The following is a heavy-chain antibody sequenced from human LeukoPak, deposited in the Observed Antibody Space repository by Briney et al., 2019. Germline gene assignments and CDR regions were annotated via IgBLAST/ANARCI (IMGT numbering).Heavy chain of an antibody. J-gene: IGHJ3*02. V-gene: IGHV3-74*01. D-gene: IGHD3-3*01. CDR1: GFTFSSYW. CDR2: TNSDGSST. Sequence: GGSLRLSCAASGFTFSSYWMHWVRQAPGKGLVWVSRTNSDGSSTSYADSVKGRFTISRDNAKNTLYLQMNSLRAEDTAVYYCARGLTIFGAVNDAFDIWGQGTMVTVSS. CDR3: ARGLTIFGAVNDAFDI.